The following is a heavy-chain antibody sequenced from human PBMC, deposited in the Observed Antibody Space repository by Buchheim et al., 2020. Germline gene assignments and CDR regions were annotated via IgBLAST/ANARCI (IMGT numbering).Heavy chain of an antibody. V-gene: IGHV3-7*01. J-gene: IGHJ6*02. Sequence: EVQLVESGGGLVQPGGSLRLSCAASGFTFSSYWMSWVRQAPGKGLEWVANIKQDGSEKYYVDSVKGRFTISSDNAKNTLYLQMNSLRAEDTAVYYCAREYCSSTSCYDGMDVWGQGTT. CDR3: AREYCSSTSCYDGMDV. CDR2: IKQDGSEK. CDR1: GFTFSSYW. D-gene: IGHD2-2*01.